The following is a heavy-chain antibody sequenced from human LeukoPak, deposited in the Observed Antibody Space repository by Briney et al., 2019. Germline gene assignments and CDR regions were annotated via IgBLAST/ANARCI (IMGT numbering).Heavy chain of an antibody. CDR2: IYPNSGGT. D-gene: IGHD5-18*01. V-gene: IGHV1-2*02. CDR1: GYTFTGYY. Sequence: GASVKVSCKASGYTFTGYYMHWVRQAPGQGLEWMGWIYPNSGGTNYAQKFQGRVTVTRDTSISTAYMQLSRLRSDDTAVYYCATGWGYSYGFDYWGQGTLVTVSS. J-gene: IGHJ4*02. CDR3: ATGWGYSYGFDY.